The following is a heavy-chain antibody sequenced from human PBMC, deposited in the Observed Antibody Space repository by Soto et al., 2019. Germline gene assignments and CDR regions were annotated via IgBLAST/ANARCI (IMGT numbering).Heavy chain of an antibody. J-gene: IGHJ4*02. D-gene: IGHD1-1*01. CDR3: ARLEHNFGPHDY. CDR1: GYTFSSYG. V-gene: IGHV1-18*01. CDR2: ISVHNGYT. Sequence: QIQLAQSGAEVKKPGASVTVACKASGYTFSSYGISWVRQAPGQGLEWVGWISVHNGYTKYATELQGRVTMTTDTSTSTAYMELRSLRSDDSAVYFCARLEHNFGPHDYWGQGTLVTVTS.